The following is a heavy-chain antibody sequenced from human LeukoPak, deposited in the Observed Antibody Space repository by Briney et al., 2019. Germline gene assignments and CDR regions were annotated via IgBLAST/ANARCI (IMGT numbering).Heavy chain of an antibody. V-gene: IGHV4-39*01. D-gene: IGHD1-26*01. Sequence: SETLSLTCTVSGGSISSSSYYWGWIRQPPGKGLEWIGSIYYSGSTYYNPSLKSRVTISVDTSKNQFSLKLSSVTAADTAVYHCARHSGSYEAFDYWGQGTLVTVSS. J-gene: IGHJ4*02. CDR3: ARHSGSYEAFDY. CDR1: GGSISSSSYY. CDR2: IYYSGST.